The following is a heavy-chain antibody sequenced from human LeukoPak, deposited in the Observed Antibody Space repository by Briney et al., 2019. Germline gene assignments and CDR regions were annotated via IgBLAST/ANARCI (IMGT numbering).Heavy chain of an antibody. D-gene: IGHD3-3*01. CDR1: GYTFTSYY. Sequence: ASVKVSCKASGYTFTSYYMHWVRQAPVQGLEWMAIINPSGGSTSYAQKFQGRVTMTRDMSTSTVYMELSSLRSEDTAVYYCARDTPNTIFGVVTAFDYWGQGTLVTVSS. CDR2: INPSGGST. V-gene: IGHV1-46*01. J-gene: IGHJ4*02. CDR3: ARDTPNTIFGVVTAFDY.